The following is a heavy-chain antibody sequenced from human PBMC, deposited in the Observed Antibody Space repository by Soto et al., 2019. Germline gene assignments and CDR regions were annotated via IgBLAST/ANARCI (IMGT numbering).Heavy chain of an antibody. Sequence: VGSLRLSCVASGFAVSNNYMNWVRQAPGKGLEWVSVVYSGGTTYYADSVRGRFTVSRDDSKNTLFLQMSSLRAEDTAVYYCARAGSPFDSDSSGYWGFDHWGQGTLVTVSS. CDR3: ARAGSPFDSDSSGYWGFDH. V-gene: IGHV3-53*01. D-gene: IGHD3-22*01. CDR2: VYSGGTT. CDR1: GFAVSNNY. J-gene: IGHJ4*02.